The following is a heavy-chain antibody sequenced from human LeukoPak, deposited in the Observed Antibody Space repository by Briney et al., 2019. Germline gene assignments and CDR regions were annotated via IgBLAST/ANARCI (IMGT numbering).Heavy chain of an antibody. V-gene: IGHV3-21*01. CDR1: GFTFSSYS. CDR3: ARKGVYCSSTSCQIHYGMDV. J-gene: IGHJ6*02. D-gene: IGHD2-2*01. CDR2: ISSSSSYI. Sequence: GGSLRLSCAASGFTFSSYSMNWVRHAPGKGLEWVLSISSSSSYIYYAVSVKGRFTISRDNAKNSLYLQMNSPRAEDTAVYYCARKGVYCSSTSCQIHYGMDVWGQGTTVTVSS.